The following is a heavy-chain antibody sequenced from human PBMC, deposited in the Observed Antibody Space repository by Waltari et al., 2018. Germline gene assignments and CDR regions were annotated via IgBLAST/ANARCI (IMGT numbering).Heavy chain of an antibody. Sequence: QVQLVESGGGVVQPGRSLRLSCAAAGFTFSRYAIHWVRQAPGKGLEWVAVISYEGSNKYYADSVKGRFTISRDNSKNTLYLQMNSLRAEDTAVYYCARASYYDSSGYYLDYWGQGTLVTVSS. V-gene: IGHV3-30-3*01. CDR1: GFTFSRYA. CDR2: ISYEGSNK. J-gene: IGHJ4*02. D-gene: IGHD3-22*01. CDR3: ARASYYDSSGYYLDY.